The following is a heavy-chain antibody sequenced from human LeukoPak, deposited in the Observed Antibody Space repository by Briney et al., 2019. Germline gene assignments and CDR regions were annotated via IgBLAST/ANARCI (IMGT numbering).Heavy chain of an antibody. J-gene: IGHJ6*03. D-gene: IGHD5-12*01. V-gene: IGHV1-69*05. CDR1: GGTFSSYA. CDR3: ARGGYDYRRYYYYYYYMDV. CDR2: IIPIFGTP. Sequence: GASVKVSCKASGGTFSSYAISWVRQAPGQGLEWMGGIIPIFGTPNYAQKFQGRVTITTDESTSTAYMELSSLRSEDTAVYYCARGGYDYRRYYYYYYYMDVWGKGTTVTVSS.